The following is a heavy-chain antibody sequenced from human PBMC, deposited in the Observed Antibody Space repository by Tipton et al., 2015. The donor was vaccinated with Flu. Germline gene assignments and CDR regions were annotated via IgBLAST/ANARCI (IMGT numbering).Heavy chain of an antibody. D-gene: IGHD6-6*01. CDR3: ARQTLGSTSSAGIHY. J-gene: IGHJ4*02. V-gene: IGHV4-38-2*01. Sequence: LRLSCVVFGYSISTDYYWGWIRQPPGRGLEWIANIYHSGYTYYRPSLKSRVTISVDTSKNQFSLKLRSVTAADTAVYYCARQTLGSTSSAGIHYWGQGTLVTVSS. CDR2: IYHSGYT. CDR1: GYSISTDYY.